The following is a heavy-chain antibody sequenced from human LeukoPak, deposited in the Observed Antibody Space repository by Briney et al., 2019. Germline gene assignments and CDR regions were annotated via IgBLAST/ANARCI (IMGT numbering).Heavy chain of an antibody. V-gene: IGHV3-66*01. CDR1: GFTVSSNY. J-gene: IGHJ4*02. CDR3: TTEGAGILTGYL. Sequence: GRSLRLSCAASGFTVSSNYMSWVRQAPGKGLEWVSVIYSGGSTYYADSVKGRFTIFGDNSKNTLYLQMNSLKTEDTAVYYCTTEGAGILTGYLWGQGTLVTVSS. CDR2: IYSGGST. D-gene: IGHD3-9*01.